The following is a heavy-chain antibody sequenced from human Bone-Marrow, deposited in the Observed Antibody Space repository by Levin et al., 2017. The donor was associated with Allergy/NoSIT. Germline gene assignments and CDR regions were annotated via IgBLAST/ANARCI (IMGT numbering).Heavy chain of an antibody. CDR1: GGSVSSGPYY. J-gene: IGHJ4*02. V-gene: IGHV4-61*03. D-gene: IGHD3-16*01. CDR3: ARGRKEGNTGYDFVY. Sequence: LSQTLSLTCTVSGGSVSSGPYYWSWIRQPPGEGLEWIGYISYSAGSNYHPSVKSRVTISLDTSKNHFSLKLTSVTAADTAVYYCARGRKEGNTGYDFVYWGQGTLVTVSS. CDR2: ISYSAGS.